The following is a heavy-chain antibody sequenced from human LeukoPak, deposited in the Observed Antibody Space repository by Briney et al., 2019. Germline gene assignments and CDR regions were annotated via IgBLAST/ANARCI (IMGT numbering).Heavy chain of an antibody. CDR3: ARVRYYYDSSGVPTFDY. CDR1: GGTFSSYA. D-gene: IGHD3-22*01. V-gene: IGHV1-69*13. J-gene: IGHJ4*02. Sequence: GASVKVSCKASGGTFSSYAINWVRQAPGQGLEWMGGIIPMFGTPNYAQKFQGRVTITADESTRTASMELSSLRSEDTAVYYCARVRYYYDSSGVPTFDYWGQGTLVTVSS. CDR2: IIPMFGTP.